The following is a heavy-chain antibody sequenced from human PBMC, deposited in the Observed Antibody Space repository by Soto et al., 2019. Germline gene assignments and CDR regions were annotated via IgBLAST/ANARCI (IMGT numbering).Heavy chain of an antibody. Sequence: PSETLSLTCTVSGGSISSYYWSWIRQPPGKGLEWIGYIYYSGSTNYNPSLKSRVTISVDTSKNQFSLKLSSVTAADTAVYYCARDRITIFGVVITMDVWGQGTTVTVSS. D-gene: IGHD3-3*01. V-gene: IGHV4-59*01. CDR3: ARDRITIFGVVITMDV. CDR2: IYYSGST. J-gene: IGHJ6*02. CDR1: GGSISSYY.